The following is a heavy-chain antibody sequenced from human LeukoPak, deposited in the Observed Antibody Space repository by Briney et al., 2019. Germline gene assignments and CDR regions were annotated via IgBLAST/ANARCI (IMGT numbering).Heavy chain of an antibody. CDR3: VRADAKKTAMVDY. J-gene: IGHJ4*02. CDR2: ISGSSSYI. Sequence: PGGSLRLSCAASGFNFRNYDMHWVRQAPGKGLEWVSAISGSSSYIYYADSVKGRFTISRDNAKNSLYLQMNSLRVEDTAVYYCVRADAKKTAMVDYWGRGTLVAVSS. D-gene: IGHD5-18*01. V-gene: IGHV3-21*01. CDR1: GFNFRNYD.